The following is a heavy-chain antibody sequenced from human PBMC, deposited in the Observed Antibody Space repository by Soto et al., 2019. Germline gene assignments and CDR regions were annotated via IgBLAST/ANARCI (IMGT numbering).Heavy chain of an antibody. CDR3: ARGGVVVVAATNNIWFDP. Sequence: PSETLSLTCTVSGGSISSSNYYWGWIRQPPGKGLEWIGSIYYSGSTYYNPSLKSRVTISVDTSKNQFSLKLSSVTAADTAVYYCARGGVVVVAATNNIWFDPWGQGTLVTVSS. CDR1: GGSISSSNYY. V-gene: IGHV4-39*07. J-gene: IGHJ5*02. D-gene: IGHD2-15*01. CDR2: IYYSGST.